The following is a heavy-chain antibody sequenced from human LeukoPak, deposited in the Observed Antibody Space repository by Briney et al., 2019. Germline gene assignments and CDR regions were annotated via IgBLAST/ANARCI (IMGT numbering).Heavy chain of an antibody. CDR2: ISGSGGST. D-gene: IGHD3-22*01. Sequence: PGGSLRLSCAASGFTFSSYAMSWVRQAPGKGLEWVSAISGSGGSTYYADSVKGRFTISRDNSKNTLYLQMNSLRAEDTAAYYCAKVAHYYDSSGYCDYWGQGTLVTVSS. J-gene: IGHJ4*02. CDR3: AKVAHYYDSSGYCDY. CDR1: GFTFSSYA. V-gene: IGHV3-23*01.